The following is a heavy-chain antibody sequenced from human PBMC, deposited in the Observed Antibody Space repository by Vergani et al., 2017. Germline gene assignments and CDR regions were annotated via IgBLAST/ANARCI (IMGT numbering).Heavy chain of an antibody. CDR2: IYTSGST. V-gene: IGHV4-4*07. CDR3: ARDRYCSSTSCYNDWFDP. CDR1: GGSISSYY. Sequence: QVQLQESGPGLVKPSETLSLTCTVSGGSISSYYWSWIRQPAGKGLEWIGRIYTSGSTNYNPSLESRVTMSVDTSKNQFSLKLSSVTAAATAVYYCARDRYCSSTSCYNDWFDPWGQGTLVTVSS. D-gene: IGHD2-2*02. J-gene: IGHJ5*02.